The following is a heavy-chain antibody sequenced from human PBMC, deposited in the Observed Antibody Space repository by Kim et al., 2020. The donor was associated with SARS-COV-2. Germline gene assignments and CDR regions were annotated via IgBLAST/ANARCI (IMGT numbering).Heavy chain of an antibody. Sequence: GGSLRLSCAASGFTVTNNYVSWVRQAPGKGLEWVSMISIGIKTYYAASVKDRFTIFIDTSRNTVFLQMSALRDEDTALHYCARDPGSGFGGFNEGAFYP. CDR1: GFTVTNNY. V-gene: IGHV3-66*01. CDR2: ISIGIKT. J-gene: IGHJ5*02. D-gene: IGHD3-16*01. CDR3: ARDPGSGFGGFNEGAFYP.